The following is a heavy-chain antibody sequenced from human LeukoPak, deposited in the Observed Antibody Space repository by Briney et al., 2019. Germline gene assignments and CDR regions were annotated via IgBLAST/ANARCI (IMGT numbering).Heavy chain of an antibody. CDR1: GFSFSDYY. CDR2: ISSSGHNI. D-gene: IGHD3-22*01. V-gene: IGHV3-11*01. CDR3: ARDLFSFYYDSSGYCDY. Sequence: GGSLRLSCVASGFSFSDYYMNWFRQAPGKGLEWVSFISSSGHNILYTDSVKGRFTISRDNAKKTVFLQMNSLRAEDTAVYYCARDLFSFYYDSSGYCDYWGQGTQVTVSS. J-gene: IGHJ4*02.